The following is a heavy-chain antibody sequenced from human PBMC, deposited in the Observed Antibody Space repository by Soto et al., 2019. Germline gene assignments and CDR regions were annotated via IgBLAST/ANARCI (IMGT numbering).Heavy chain of an antibody. Sequence: SVKVSCKASGGTFSSYAISWVRQAPGQGLEWMGGIIPIFGTANYAQKFQGRVTITADKSTSTAYMELSSLRSEDTAVYYCASAWHYDSSGYDAFDIWGQGTMVTVSS. CDR1: GGTFSSYA. V-gene: IGHV1-69*06. CDR2: IIPIFGTA. D-gene: IGHD3-22*01. CDR3: ASAWHYDSSGYDAFDI. J-gene: IGHJ3*02.